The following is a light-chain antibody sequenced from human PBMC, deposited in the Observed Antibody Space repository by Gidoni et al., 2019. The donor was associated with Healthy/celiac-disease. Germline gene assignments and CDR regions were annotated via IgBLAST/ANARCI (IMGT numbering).Light chain of an antibody. Sequence: DIQMTQSPSTLSASVGERVTITGRASQSISSWLARYQQRPGKDPKLLIYKAYSLESGVPSRFSGSVSGREFTINFSSLQTGDFATYYCKQYNSYYPGVTFGPGTKVDIK. CDR1: QSISSW. CDR3: KQYNSYYPGVT. CDR2: KAY. J-gene: IGKJ3*01. V-gene: IGKV1-5*03.